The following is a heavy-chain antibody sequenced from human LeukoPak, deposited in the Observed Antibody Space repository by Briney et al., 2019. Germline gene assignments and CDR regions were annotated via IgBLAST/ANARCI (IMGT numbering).Heavy chain of an antibody. CDR2: ISAYNGNT. CDR3: ARESAVTIFGVVIGPSDY. V-gene: IGHV1-18*01. CDR1: GYTFTSYG. D-gene: IGHD3-3*01. Sequence: ASVKVSYKASGYTFTSYGISWVRQAPGQGLEWMGWISAYNGNTNYAQKLQGRVTMTTDTSTSTAYMELRSLRSDDTAVYYCARESAVTIFGVVIGPSDYWGQGTLVTVSS. J-gene: IGHJ4*02.